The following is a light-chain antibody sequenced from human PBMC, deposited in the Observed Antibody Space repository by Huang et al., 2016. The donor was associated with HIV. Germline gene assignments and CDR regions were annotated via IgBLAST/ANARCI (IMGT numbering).Light chain of an antibody. V-gene: IGKV1-9*01. J-gene: IGKJ4*01. CDR2: AAS. CDR3: QQLNNYPLT. CDR1: QDVSSY. Sequence: IQLTQSPSSLSASVGDRVTITCRASQDVSSYLAWYQQKPGKAPKLLLYAASSLQSGVPSSFSGSGSVTDFTLIISSLQPEDFATYYCQQLNNYPLTFGGGTKVEIK.